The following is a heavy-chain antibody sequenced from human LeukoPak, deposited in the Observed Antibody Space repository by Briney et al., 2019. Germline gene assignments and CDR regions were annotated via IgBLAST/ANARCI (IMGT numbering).Heavy chain of an antibody. D-gene: IGHD2-15*01. Sequence: GASVKVSCKASGYIFTGYYMHWVRQAPGQGLEWMGWINPNSGDTNYAQKFQGRVTITADKSTSTAYMEQSSLRSEDTAVYYCARWEKGWSPQGDWFDPWGQGTLVTVSS. J-gene: IGHJ5*02. V-gene: IGHV1-2*02. CDR2: INPNSGDT. CDR3: ARWEKGWSPQGDWFDP. CDR1: GYIFTGYY.